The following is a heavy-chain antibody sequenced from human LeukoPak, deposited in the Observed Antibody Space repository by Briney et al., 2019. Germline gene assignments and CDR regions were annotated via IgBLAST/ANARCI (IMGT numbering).Heavy chain of an antibody. CDR1: GGSISSSSYY. CDR3: ARANMVRGVIFPPNFDY. V-gene: IGHV4-61*05. J-gene: IGHJ4*02. Sequence: SETLSLTCTVSGGSISSSSYYWSWIRQPPGKGLERIGCIYYSGSTNYNPSLKSRVTISVDTSKNQFSLKLSSVTAADTAVYYCARANMVRGVIFPPNFDYWGQGTLVTVSS. D-gene: IGHD3-10*01. CDR2: IYYSGST.